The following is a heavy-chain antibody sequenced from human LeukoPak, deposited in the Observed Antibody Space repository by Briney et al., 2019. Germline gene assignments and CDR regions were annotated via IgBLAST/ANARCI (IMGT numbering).Heavy chain of an antibody. Sequence: GESLRLSCAASGFSFTTYWMSWVRQAQGKGLEWVANINQDGTEKYYVDSVKGRFTISRDNGKNSLYLQMNSLRVEDTAVYYCARDRTTVTVFDYWGQGALVTVSS. CDR2: INQDGTEK. J-gene: IGHJ4*02. CDR3: ARDRTTVTVFDY. V-gene: IGHV3-7*01. D-gene: IGHD4-17*01. CDR1: GFSFTTYW.